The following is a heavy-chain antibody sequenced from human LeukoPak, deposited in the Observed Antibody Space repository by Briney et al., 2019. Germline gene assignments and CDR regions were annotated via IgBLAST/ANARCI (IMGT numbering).Heavy chain of an antibody. D-gene: IGHD6-6*01. CDR3: ARVKGLSSSFHFDY. Sequence: GGSLRLSCAASGFTFSSYSMNWVRQAPGKGLEWVSSIRSSSSYIYYADSVKGRFTISRDNAKNSLYLQMNSLRAEDTAVYYCARVKGLSSSFHFDYWGQGTLVTVSS. CDR2: IRSSSSYI. V-gene: IGHV3-21*01. CDR1: GFTFSSYS. J-gene: IGHJ4*02.